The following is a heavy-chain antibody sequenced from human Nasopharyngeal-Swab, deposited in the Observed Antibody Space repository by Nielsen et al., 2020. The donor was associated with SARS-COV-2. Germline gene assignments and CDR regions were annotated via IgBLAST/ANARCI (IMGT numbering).Heavy chain of an antibody. CDR2: IYSGGST. Sequence: GGSLRLSCAASGFTVSSNYMSWVRQAPGKGLEWVSVIYSGGSTYYADSVKGRITISRGNSKNTLYLQMNSLRAGDTAVYYWARGGGDDYVWGSYNYYFDYWGQGTLVTVSS. V-gene: IGHV3-53*01. CDR3: ARGGGDDYVWGSYNYYFDY. D-gene: IGHD3-16*01. J-gene: IGHJ4*02. CDR1: GFTVSSNY.